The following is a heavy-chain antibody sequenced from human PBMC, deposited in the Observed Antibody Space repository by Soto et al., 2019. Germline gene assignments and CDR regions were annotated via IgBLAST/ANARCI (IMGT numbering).Heavy chain of an antibody. V-gene: IGHV4-30-2*01. J-gene: IGHJ4*02. D-gene: IGHD3-22*01. Sequence: QVQLQESGSGLVKPSQTLALTCTVSCDSISSGGYSWSWIRQPPRQGLEWIGYIYHTGSTSYSPSLKSRVTMSVDKSKNQFSLSLNSVTAADTAIYYCARAHYGPSGYYFDSWGQGALFTVSS. CDR1: CDSISSGGYS. CDR2: IYHTGST. CDR3: ARAHYGPSGYYFDS.